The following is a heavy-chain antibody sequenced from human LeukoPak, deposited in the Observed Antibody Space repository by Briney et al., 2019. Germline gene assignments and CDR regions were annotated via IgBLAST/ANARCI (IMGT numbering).Heavy chain of an antibody. V-gene: IGHV4-59*01. CDR3: ARGNGGYDFDY. J-gene: IGHJ4*02. CDR1: GGSISSYY. CDR2: FYYSGST. D-gene: IGHD5-12*01. Sequence: SETLSVTCTVSGGSISSYYWSWIRQPPGKGLEWIGYFYYSGSTNYNPSLKSRVTISVDTSKNQFSLKLNSVTAADTAVYYCARGNGGYDFDYWGQGTLVTVSS.